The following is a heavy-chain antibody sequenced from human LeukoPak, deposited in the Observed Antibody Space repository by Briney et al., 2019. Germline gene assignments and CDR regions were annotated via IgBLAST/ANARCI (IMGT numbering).Heavy chain of an antibody. CDR3: ARVKPAANFDY. D-gene: IGHD2-2*01. V-gene: IGHV4-30-2*01. Sequence: PSQTLSLTCTVSGGSISSGGYYWSWIRQPPGKGLEWIGYIYHSGSTYYNPSLKSRVTISVDRSKNQFSLKLSSVTAADTAVYYCARVKPAANFDYWAREPWSPSPQ. CDR1: GGSISSGGYY. CDR2: IYHSGST. J-gene: IGHJ4*02.